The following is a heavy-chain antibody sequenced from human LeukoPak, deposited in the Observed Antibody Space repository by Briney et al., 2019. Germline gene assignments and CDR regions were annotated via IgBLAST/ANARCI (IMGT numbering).Heavy chain of an antibody. Sequence: GGSLRLSCAAAGFTFSSYAMHWVRQAPGKGLEWVAAISYDGSNKYYADSVKGRFTISRDNSKNTLYLQMNSLRAEDTAVYYCARVKAVAGTVDAFDIWRQGTMVTVSS. CDR1: GFTFSSYA. D-gene: IGHD6-13*01. CDR2: ISYDGSNK. J-gene: IGHJ3*02. V-gene: IGHV3-30-3*01. CDR3: ARVKAVAGTVDAFDI.